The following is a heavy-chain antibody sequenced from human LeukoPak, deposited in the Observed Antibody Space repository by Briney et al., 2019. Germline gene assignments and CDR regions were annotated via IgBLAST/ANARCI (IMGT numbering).Heavy chain of an antibody. CDR3: ARTPTQYSSSSSLFDY. D-gene: IGHD6-6*01. CDR1: GYSFTSYW. CDR2: IYPGDSDT. Sequence: LGESLQISCKGSGYSFTSYWIGWVRQMPGKGLEWMGIIYPGDSDTRYSPSFQGQVTISADKSISTAYPQWSSLKASDTAMYYCARTPTQYSSSSSLFDYWGQGTLVTVSS. V-gene: IGHV5-51*01. J-gene: IGHJ4*02.